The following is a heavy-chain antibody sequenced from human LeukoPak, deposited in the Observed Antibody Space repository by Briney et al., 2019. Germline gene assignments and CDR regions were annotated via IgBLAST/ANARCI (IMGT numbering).Heavy chain of an antibody. V-gene: IGHV1-2*02. J-gene: IGHJ6*03. CDR2: ISPNSGGT. D-gene: IGHD5-12*01. CDR3: ARARTIVATYYYYMDV. Sequence: ASVKVSCKASGYTFTGYYMHWVRQAPGQGLEWMGWISPNSGGTNYAQKFQGRVTMTRDTSISTAYMELSRLRSDDTAVYYCARARTIVATYYYYMDVWGKGTTVTVSS. CDR1: GYTFTGYY.